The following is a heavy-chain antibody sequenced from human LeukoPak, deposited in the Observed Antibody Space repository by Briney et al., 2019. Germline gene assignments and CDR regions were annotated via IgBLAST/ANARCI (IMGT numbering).Heavy chain of an antibody. Sequence: GGSLRLSCAASGFTFSSYEMNWVRQAPGKGLEWVAYITSSGSIIYYADSVKGRFTISRDNAKNSLYLQMNSLRAEDTAVYYCASTGGYSSGTYDYYSFGMDVWGQETTVTVSS. D-gene: IGHD3-10*01. J-gene: IGHJ6*02. V-gene: IGHV3-48*03. CDR3: ASTGGYSSGTYDYYSFGMDV. CDR2: ITSSGSII. CDR1: GFTFSSYE.